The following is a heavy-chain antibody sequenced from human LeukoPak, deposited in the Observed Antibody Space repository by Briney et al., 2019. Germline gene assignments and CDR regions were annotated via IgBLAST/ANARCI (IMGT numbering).Heavy chain of an antibody. J-gene: IGHJ4*02. CDR3: ARDSETNRGDYFDY. CDR1: GYTFTSYD. Sequence: ASVKVSCKASGYTFTSYDINWVRQATGQGLEWMGYMNPNSGNTGYAQKFQGRVTLTRNTSMSTAYMELSSLRSEDTAVYYCARDSETNRGDYFDYWGQGTLVTVSS. D-gene: IGHD1-14*01. CDR2: MNPNSGNT. V-gene: IGHV1-8*01.